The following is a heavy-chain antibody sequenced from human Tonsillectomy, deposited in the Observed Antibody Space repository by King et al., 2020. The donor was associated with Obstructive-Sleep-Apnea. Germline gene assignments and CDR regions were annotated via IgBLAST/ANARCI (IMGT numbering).Heavy chain of an antibody. CDR2: TSYDEGDR. CDR3: ARENYDEDSMVCAMDV. J-gene: IGHJ6*02. Sequence: VQLVESGGGVVQPGSSLRLSCTASGFMFGTYTLYWVRQAPGKGLEWVALTSYDEGDRYYADSVKGRFTISRDNYKNTLYLQMNSLRGEDTALYYCARENYDEDSMVCAMDVWGQGTTVTVSS. D-gene: IGHD4-17*01. CDR1: GFMFGTYT. V-gene: IGHV3-30*04.